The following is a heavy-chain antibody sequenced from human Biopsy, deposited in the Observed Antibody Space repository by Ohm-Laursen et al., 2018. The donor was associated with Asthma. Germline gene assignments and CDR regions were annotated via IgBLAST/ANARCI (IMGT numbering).Heavy chain of an antibody. CDR2: ISYDGSNK. V-gene: IGHV3-30*03. CDR1: GFTFSSYG. D-gene: IGHD3-3*01. Sequence: RSLRLSCAASGFTFSSYGMHWVRQAPGKGLEWVAVISYDGSNKYYADSVKGRFTISRDNSKNTLYLQMSSLRVEDTAVYYCARTFHFWSPYHAEHYQLWGQGTLVTVSS. J-gene: IGHJ1*01. CDR3: ARTFHFWSPYHAEHYQL.